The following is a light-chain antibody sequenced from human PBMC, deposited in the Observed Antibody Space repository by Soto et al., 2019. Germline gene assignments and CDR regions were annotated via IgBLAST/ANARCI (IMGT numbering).Light chain of an antibody. Sequence: DIQMTRSPSTLSASVGDRVTITCRASQRIGTWLAWYQQKPGRAPKLLIYMASNLESGVPLRFRGSGSGTEFTLSISNLQPDDFATYYCQQYSSYSTFGPGTKVDIK. V-gene: IGKV1-5*03. CDR1: QRIGTW. CDR3: QQYSSYST. J-gene: IGKJ3*01. CDR2: MAS.